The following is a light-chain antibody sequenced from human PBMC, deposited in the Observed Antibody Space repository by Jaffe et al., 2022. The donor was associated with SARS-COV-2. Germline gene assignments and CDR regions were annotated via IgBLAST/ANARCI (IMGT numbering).Light chain of an antibody. V-gene: IGKV1-12*01. J-gene: IGKJ4*01. CDR2: SAS. CDR1: QGITTS. Sequence: DIQMTQSPSSVSASVGDSVTITCRASQGITTSLAWYQQKPGKAPKLLIYSASSLERGVPSTFSGSGSGTDFTLTINSLQPEDFATYYCQQADSFPLTFGGGTKVEIK. CDR3: QQADSFPLT.